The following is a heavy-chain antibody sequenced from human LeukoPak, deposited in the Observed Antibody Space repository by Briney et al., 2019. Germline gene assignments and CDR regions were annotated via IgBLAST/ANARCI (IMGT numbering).Heavy chain of an antibody. Sequence: GESLKISCKGSGYSFTSYWIGWVRQMPGKGLEWMGIIYPGDSDTRYRPPFQGQVTILADQSISTAYLQWSSLKASDTAMDYCARSHSAGAMVEFDYWGQGTLVTVSS. CDR3: ARSHSAGAMVEFDY. V-gene: IGHV5-51*01. CDR2: IYPGDSDT. J-gene: IGHJ4*02. D-gene: IGHD5-18*01. CDR1: GYSFTSYW.